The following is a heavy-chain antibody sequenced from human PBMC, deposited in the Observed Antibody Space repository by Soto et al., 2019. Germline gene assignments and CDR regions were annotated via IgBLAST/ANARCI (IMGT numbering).Heavy chain of an antibody. J-gene: IGHJ6*02. CDR2: ISYDGSNK. Sequence: GGSLRLSCAASGFPFSSYGMHWVRQAPGKGLEWVAVISYDGSNKYYADSVKGRFTISRDNSKNTLYLQMNSLRAEDTAAYYCAKRLHWETDYYYGMDVWGQGTTVTVSS. CDR3: AKRLHWETDYYYGMDV. V-gene: IGHV3-30*18. CDR1: GFPFSSYG. D-gene: IGHD1-1*01.